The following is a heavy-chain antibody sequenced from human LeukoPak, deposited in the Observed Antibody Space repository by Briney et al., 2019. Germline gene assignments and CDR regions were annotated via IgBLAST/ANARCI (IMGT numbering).Heavy chain of an antibody. CDR1: GYTFTGYY. D-gene: IGHD5-18*01. J-gene: IGHJ4*02. V-gene: IGHV1-24*01. Sequence: ASVKVSCKASGYTFTGYYMHWVRQAPGQGLEWMGGFDPEDGETIYAQKFQGRVTMTEDTSTDTAYMELSSLRSEDTAVYYCATDWGYSYGSRGSFDYWGQGTLVTVSS. CDR2: FDPEDGET. CDR3: ATDWGYSYGSRGSFDY.